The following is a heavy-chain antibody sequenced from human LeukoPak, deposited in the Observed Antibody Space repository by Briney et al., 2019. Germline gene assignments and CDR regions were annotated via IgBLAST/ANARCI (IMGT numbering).Heavy chain of an antibody. Sequence: SETLSLTCTVSGGSISSYYWSWIRQPPGKGLEWIGYIYYSGSTNYNPSLKSRVTISVDTSKNQFSLKLSSVTAADTAVYYCARDQGSSSGRTYYYYYMDVWGKGTTVTVSS. V-gene: IGHV4-59*01. CDR1: GGSISSYY. CDR3: ARDQGSSSGRTYYYYYMDV. CDR2: IYYSGST. J-gene: IGHJ6*03. D-gene: IGHD6-6*01.